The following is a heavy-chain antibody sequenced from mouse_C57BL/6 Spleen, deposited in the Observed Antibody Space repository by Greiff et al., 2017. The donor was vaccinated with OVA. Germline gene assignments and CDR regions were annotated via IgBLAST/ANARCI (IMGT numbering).Heavy chain of an antibody. D-gene: IGHD2-5*01. V-gene: IGHV1-52*01. CDR2: IDPSDSET. J-gene: IGHJ2*01. CDR3: ARSAYYSNYGDY. CDR1: GYTFTSYW. Sequence: QVQLQQSGAELVRPGSSVKLSCKASGYTFTSYWMHWVKQRPIQGLEWIGNIDPSDSETHYNQKFKDKATLTVDKSSSTAYMQLSSLTSEDSAVYYCARSAYYSNYGDYWGQGTTLTVSS.